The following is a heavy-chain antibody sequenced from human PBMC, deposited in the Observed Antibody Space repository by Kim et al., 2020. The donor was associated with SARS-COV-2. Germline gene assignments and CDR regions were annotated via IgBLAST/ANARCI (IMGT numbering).Heavy chain of an antibody. Sequence: SETLSLTCVVSGDSISSSSCWCWVRQPPGKGLEWIGEVDHSGTTSYNVSLKNRVSILVDKSKNQFSSRLTSVIAADTAVYYCARGDSSAWTLRAWFDPWG. CDR2: VDHSGTT. CDR1: GDSISSSSC. J-gene: IGHJ5*02. D-gene: IGHD3-22*01. CDR3: ARGDSSAWTLRAWFDP. V-gene: IGHV4-4*02.